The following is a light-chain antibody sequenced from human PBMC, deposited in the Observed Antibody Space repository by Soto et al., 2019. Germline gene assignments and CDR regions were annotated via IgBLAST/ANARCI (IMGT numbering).Light chain of an antibody. Sequence: EIVMTQSPATLSVSPGERATLSCRASQSVSSKLAWYQQKPGQAPRLLIYGASTRATGIPARFSGSGSGTVFTLTISSLQSEDFAVYYCQRYNNWPPTFGQGTKVEIK. J-gene: IGKJ1*01. V-gene: IGKV3-15*01. CDR1: QSVSSK. CDR3: QRYNNWPPT. CDR2: GAS.